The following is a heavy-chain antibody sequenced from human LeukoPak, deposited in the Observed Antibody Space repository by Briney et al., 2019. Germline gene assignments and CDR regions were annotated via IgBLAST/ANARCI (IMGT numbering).Heavy chain of an antibody. D-gene: IGHD5-18*01. CDR1: GYTFTGYY. CDR2: INPNSGGT. CDR3: ARDAAYSYGLDYYYMDV. Sequence: ASVKVSCKASGYTFTGYYMHWVRQAPGQGLEWMGWINPNSGGTNYAQKFQGRVTMTRDTSISTAYMELSRLGSDDTAVYYCARDAAYSYGLDYYYMDVWGKGTTVTVSS. V-gene: IGHV1-2*02. J-gene: IGHJ6*03.